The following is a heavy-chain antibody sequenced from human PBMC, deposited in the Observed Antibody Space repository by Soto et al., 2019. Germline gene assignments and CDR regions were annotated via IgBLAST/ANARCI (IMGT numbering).Heavy chain of an antibody. CDR2: IYYSGST. CDR3: ARHDWAKPFDY. D-gene: IGHD3-9*01. J-gene: IGHJ4*02. V-gene: IGHV4-39*01. Sequence: QLQLQESGPGLVKPSETLSLTCTVSGGSISSSSYYWGWIRQPPGKGLEWIGSIYYSGSTYYKPSLKSRVTISVDTSQHQFSLKLSSVTAADTAVYYCARHDWAKPFDYWGQGTLVTVSS. CDR1: GGSISSSSYY.